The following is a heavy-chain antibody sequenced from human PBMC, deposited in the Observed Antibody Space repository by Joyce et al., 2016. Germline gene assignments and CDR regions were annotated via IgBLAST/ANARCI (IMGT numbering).Heavy chain of an antibody. CDR2: TYYRSKWYN. V-gene: IGHV6-1*01. J-gene: IGHJ4*02. CDR1: GDSVSSNSAA. CDR3: ARAGYYHTSGYYYPNFDY. Sequence: QVQLQQSGPGLVKPSQTLSLTCAISGDSVSSNSAAWNWIRQSPSRGLGWLGRTYYRSKWYNDYAVSVKRRITINPDTPKNQFSLQLNSVTPEDAAVYYCARAGYYHTSGYYYPNFDYWGPGTLVTVSS. D-gene: IGHD3-22*01.